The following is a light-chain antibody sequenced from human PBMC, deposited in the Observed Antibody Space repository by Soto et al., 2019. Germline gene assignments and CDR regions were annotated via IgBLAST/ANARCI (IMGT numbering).Light chain of an antibody. CDR2: DAS. CDR3: HLGYT. V-gene: IGKV1-33*01. CDR1: QDISNY. Sequence: DIQMTQSPSSLSASVGDRVTITCQASQDISNYLNWYQQKPGKAPKLLIYDASNLETGVPSRFSGSGSGTDFTFTISSLQPEDIATYYCHLGYTFGQGTKLEIK. J-gene: IGKJ2*01.